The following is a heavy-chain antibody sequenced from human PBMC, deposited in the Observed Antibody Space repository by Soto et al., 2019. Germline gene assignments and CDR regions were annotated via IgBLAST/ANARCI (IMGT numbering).Heavy chain of an antibody. CDR3: ARSGYYYDSSGFLDY. CDR2: IYYSGST. CDR1: GGSISSGGYY. V-gene: IGHV4-31*03. J-gene: IGHJ4*02. Sequence: PSETLSLTCTVSGGSISSGGYYWSWIRQHPGKGLEWIGYIYYSGSTYYNPSLKSRVTISVDTSKNQFSLKLSSVTAADTAVYYCARSGYYYDSSGFLDYWGQGTLVTVYS. D-gene: IGHD3-22*01.